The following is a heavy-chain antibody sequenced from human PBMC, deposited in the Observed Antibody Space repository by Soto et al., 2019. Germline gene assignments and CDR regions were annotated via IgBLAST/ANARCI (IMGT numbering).Heavy chain of an antibody. CDR1: GGNFITFA. CDR2: IIPISSTT. Sequence: QVELVQSGAEVKKPGSSVKVSCKASGGNFITFAISWVRQAPGQGLEWMGEIIPISSTTKSAHKFQDRVTISADGSSSTVHMALRSLKSADTAIYFCSKKLGTDPFGSYNLDGWGQGPTVTVSS. V-gene: IGHV1-69*01. CDR3: SKKLGTDPFGSYNLDG. J-gene: IGHJ6*02. D-gene: IGHD7-27*01.